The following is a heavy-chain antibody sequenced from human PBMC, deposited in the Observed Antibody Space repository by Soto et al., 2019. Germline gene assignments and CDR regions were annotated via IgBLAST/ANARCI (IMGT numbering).Heavy chain of an antibody. CDR2: ISAYNGNT. V-gene: IGHV1-18*01. CDR1: GYTFTSYG. J-gene: IGHJ6*02. D-gene: IGHD2-2*02. Sequence: QVQLVQSGAEVKKPGASVKVSCKASGYTFTSYGISWVRQAPGQGLEWMGWISAYNGNTNYAQKLQGRVTMTTDTSTSTAYMELRSLRSDHTAVYYCARGGDIVVVPAAIYPFNYYGMDVWGQGTTVTVSS. CDR3: ARGGDIVVVPAAIYPFNYYGMDV.